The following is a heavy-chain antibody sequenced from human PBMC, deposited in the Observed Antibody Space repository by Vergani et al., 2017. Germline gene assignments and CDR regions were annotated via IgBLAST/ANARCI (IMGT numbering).Heavy chain of an antibody. Sequence: EVQLVESGGGLVQPGGSLRLSCAASGFTFSSYWMSWVRQAPGKGLEWVANIKQDGSEKYYVDSVKGRFTISRDNAKNSLYLQMNSLRAEDTAVYYCATGDYGDYEYFQHWGQGTLVTVSS. V-gene: IGHV3-7*03. J-gene: IGHJ1*01. CDR3: ATGDYGDYEYFQH. CDR1: GFTFSSYW. D-gene: IGHD4-17*01. CDR2: IKQDGSEK.